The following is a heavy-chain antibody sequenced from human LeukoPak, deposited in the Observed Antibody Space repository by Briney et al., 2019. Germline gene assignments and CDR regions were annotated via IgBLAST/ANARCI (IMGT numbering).Heavy chain of an antibody. CDR2: ISSSSSYI. Sequence: GGSLRLSCAASGFTFSSYSMNWVRQAPGKGLEWVSFISSSSSYIYYADSVKGRFTISRDNAKNSLYLQMNSLRAEDTAVYYCARIGYSYGPLGYYYYMDVWGKGTTVTISS. J-gene: IGHJ6*03. D-gene: IGHD5-18*01. CDR3: ARIGYSYGPLGYYYYMDV. CDR1: GFTFSSYS. V-gene: IGHV3-21*01.